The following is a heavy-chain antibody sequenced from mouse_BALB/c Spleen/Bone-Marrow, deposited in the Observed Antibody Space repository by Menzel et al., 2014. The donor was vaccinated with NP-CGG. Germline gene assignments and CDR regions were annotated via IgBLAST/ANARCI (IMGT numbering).Heavy chain of an antibody. CDR3: ARRAARATGFAY. V-gene: IGHV14-3*02. CDR2: IDPANGNT. CDR1: GFNIKDTY. D-gene: IGHD3-1*01. J-gene: IGHJ3*01. Sequence: VQLQQSGAALVKPGASVKLSCTAYGFNIKDTYMHWGKQRPEQGLEWVGRIDPANGNTKYDPKFQGKATITADTSSNTAYLQLSSLTSEDTAVYYCARRAARATGFAYWGQGTLVTVSA.